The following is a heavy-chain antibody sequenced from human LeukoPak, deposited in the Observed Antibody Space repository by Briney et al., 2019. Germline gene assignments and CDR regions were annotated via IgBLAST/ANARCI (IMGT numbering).Heavy chain of an antibody. Sequence: GGSLRLSCAASGFTFDDYAMHWVRQAPGKGLEWVSGISWNSGSIGYADSVKGRFTISRDNSKNTLYLQMGSLRAEDMAVYYCARAPPADYDSSGYVLDYWGQGTLVTVSS. V-gene: IGHV3-9*03. J-gene: IGHJ4*02. D-gene: IGHD3-22*01. CDR2: ISWNSGSI. CDR1: GFTFDDYA. CDR3: ARAPPADYDSSGYVLDY.